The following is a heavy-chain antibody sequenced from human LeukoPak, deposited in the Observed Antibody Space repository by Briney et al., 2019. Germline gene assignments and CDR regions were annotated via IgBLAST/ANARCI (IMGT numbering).Heavy chain of an antibody. CDR2: ISYDGSNK. CDR3: AKVPRMATVDAFDI. Sequence: PGGSLRLSCAASGFTFSSYGMHWVRQAPGKGLEWVAVISYDGSNKYYADSVKGRFTISRDNSKNTLYLQMNSLRAEDTAVYYCAKVPRMATVDAFDIWGQGTMVTVSS. V-gene: IGHV3-30*18. CDR1: GFTFSSYG. J-gene: IGHJ3*02. D-gene: IGHD5-24*01.